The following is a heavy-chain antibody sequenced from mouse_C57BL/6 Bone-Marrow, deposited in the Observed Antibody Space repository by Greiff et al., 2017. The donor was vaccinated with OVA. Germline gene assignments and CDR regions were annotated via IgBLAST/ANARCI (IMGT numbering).Heavy chain of an antibody. Sequence: QVQLQQPGAELVKPGASVKVSCKASGYTFTSYWMHWVKQRPGQGLEWIGRIHPSDSDTNYNQKFKGKATLTVDKSSSTAYTQLSSLTSEDSAVYYCAIGRLLRYLFAYWGQGTLVTVSA. CDR2: IHPSDSDT. J-gene: IGHJ3*01. V-gene: IGHV1-74*01. CDR3: AIGRLLRYLFAY. D-gene: IGHD1-1*01. CDR1: GYTFTSYW.